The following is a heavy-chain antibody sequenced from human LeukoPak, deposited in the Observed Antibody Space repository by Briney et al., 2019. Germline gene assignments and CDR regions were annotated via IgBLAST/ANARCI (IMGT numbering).Heavy chain of an antibody. Sequence: SETLPLTCTVSGGSISSSSYYWGWIRQPPGKGLEWIGSIYYSGSTYYNPSLKSRVTISVDTSKNQFSLKLSSVTAADTAVYYCARQREGGVSMIDYWGQGTLVTVSS. CDR2: IYYSGST. J-gene: IGHJ4*02. CDR1: GGSISSSSYY. D-gene: IGHD3-22*01. CDR3: ARQREGGVSMIDY. V-gene: IGHV4-39*01.